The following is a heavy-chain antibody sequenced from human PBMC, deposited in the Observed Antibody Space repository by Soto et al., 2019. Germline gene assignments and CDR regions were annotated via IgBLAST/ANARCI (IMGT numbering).Heavy chain of an antibody. CDR1: GGSISSSSYY. V-gene: IGHV4-39*01. CDR2: IYYSGST. J-gene: IGHJ4*02. CDR3: ARPHSSSWLFDY. D-gene: IGHD6-13*01. Sequence: QLQLQESGPGLVKPSETLSLTCTVSGGSISSSSYYWGWIRQPPGKGLEWIGSIYYSGSTYYNPSLKSRVTISVDTSKNQFSLKLSSVTAADTAVYYCARPHSSSWLFDYWGQGTLVTVSS.